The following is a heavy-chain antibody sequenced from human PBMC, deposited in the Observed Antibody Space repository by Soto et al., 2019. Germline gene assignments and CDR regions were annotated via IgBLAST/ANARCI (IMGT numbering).Heavy chain of an antibody. CDR1: GFTFSSYS. J-gene: IGHJ4*02. CDR3: AKGAGITIFGVVINGNHYFDY. V-gene: IGHV3-21*04. D-gene: IGHD3-3*01. Sequence: GGSLRLSCAAAGFTFSSYSMNWVRQAPGKGLEWVSSISPSSSYIYYADSVKGRFTISRDNAKNSLYLQMNSLRAEDTALYYCAKGAGITIFGVVINGNHYFDYWGQGTLVTVSS. CDR2: ISPSSSYI.